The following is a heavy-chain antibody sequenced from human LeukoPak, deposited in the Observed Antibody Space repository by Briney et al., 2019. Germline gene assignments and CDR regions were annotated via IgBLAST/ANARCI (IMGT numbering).Heavy chain of an antibody. CDR1: GFSLTTSGVG. J-gene: IGHJ5*02. CDR2: INWDDQK. CDR3: AHRRDSSGYQYRYWFAP. Sequence: ESGPTLVKPTQTLTLTRTFSGFSLTTSGVGVGWIRQPPGKALEWLALINWDDQKVYSPSLQSRLSITKDTSKNQVVLTMTNVDPVDTATYYCAHRRDSSGYQYRYWFAPWGQGTLVTVSS. D-gene: IGHD3-22*01. V-gene: IGHV2-5*02.